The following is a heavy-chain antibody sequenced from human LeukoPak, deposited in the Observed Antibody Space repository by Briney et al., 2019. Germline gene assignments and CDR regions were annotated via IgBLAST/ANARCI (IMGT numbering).Heavy chain of an antibody. CDR1: GFTFSSYR. D-gene: IGHD6-13*01. V-gene: IGHV3-21*01. J-gene: IGHJ6*02. Sequence: PGGSLRLSCAASGFTFSSYRMNWVRQAPGKGLEWVSSISSSSYIYYADSVKGRFTISRDNAKNSLYLQMNSLRAEDTAVYYCARDGVQLVLGMDVWGQGTTVTVSS. CDR2: ISSSSYI. CDR3: ARDGVQLVLGMDV.